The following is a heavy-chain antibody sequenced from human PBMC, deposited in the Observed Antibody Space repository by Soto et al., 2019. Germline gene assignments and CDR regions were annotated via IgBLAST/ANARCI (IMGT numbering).Heavy chain of an antibody. Sequence: EVQLLESGGGLVQPGGSLRLSCAAAGFTFSSYAMSWVRQAPGQGLEWVSASSGSGGSTYYEDSLKGRVTISRYNSKNTRYLQMNILRPEDTAVYYCAKGRSGWYEGFDYWGQGTLVTVSS. CDR2: SSGSGGST. CDR3: AKGRSGWYEGFDY. CDR1: GFTFSSYA. J-gene: IGHJ4*02. D-gene: IGHD6-19*01. V-gene: IGHV3-23*01.